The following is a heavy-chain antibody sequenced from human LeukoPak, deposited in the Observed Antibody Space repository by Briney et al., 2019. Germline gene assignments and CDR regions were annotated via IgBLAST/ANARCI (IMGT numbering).Heavy chain of an antibody. V-gene: IGHV6-1*01. D-gene: IGHD1-7*01. J-gene: IGHJ5*02. Sequence: SQTLSLTCAISGDSVSSNSAAWNWIRQSPSRGLEWLGRTYYRSNWYYDYAVSVRSRITINPDTSKNQFSLQLNSVTPEDTAVYYCVRGAITGTTWWFDPWGQGTPVTVSS. CDR1: GDSVSSNSAA. CDR3: VRGAITGTTWWFDP. CDR2: TYYRSNWYY.